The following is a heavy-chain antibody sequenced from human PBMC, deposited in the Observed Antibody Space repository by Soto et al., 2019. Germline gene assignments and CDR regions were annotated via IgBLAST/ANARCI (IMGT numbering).Heavy chain of an antibody. CDR1: GGTFSSYA. CDR2: IIPIFGTA. J-gene: IGHJ5*02. D-gene: IGHD3-10*01. Sequence: SVKVSCKASGGTFSSYAISWVRQAPGQGLEWMGGIIPIFGTANYAQKFQGRVTITADESTSTAYMELSSLRSEDTDVYYCARSGSRVLWFGELLSGVNWFDPWGQGTQVTVSS. V-gene: IGHV1-69*13. CDR3: ARSGSRVLWFGELLSGVNWFDP.